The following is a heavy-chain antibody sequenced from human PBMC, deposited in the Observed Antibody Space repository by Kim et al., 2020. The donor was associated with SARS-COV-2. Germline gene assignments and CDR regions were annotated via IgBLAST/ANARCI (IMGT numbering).Heavy chain of an antibody. J-gene: IGHJ5*02. CDR3: TRAAVAGTRCRWFDP. Sequence: ASVKGRFTISRDDSTSSAYLQMNSLKTEDTAVYYCTRAAVAGTRCRWFDPWGQGTLVTVSS. D-gene: IGHD6-19*01. V-gene: IGHV3-49*02.